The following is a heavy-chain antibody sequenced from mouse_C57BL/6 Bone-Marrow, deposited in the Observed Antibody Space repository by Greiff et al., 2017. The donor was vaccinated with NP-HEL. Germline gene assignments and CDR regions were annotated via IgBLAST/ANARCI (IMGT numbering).Heavy chain of an antibody. CDR2: IDPSDSYT. Sequence: VQLQQPGAELVRPGTSVKLSCKASGYTFTSYWMHWVKQRPGQGLEWIGVIDPSDSYTNYNQTFKGKATLTVDTSSSTAYMQLSSLTSEDSAVYYCARWGAMDYWGQGTSVTVSS. V-gene: IGHV1-59*01. CDR3: ARWGAMDY. CDR1: GYTFTSYW. J-gene: IGHJ4*01.